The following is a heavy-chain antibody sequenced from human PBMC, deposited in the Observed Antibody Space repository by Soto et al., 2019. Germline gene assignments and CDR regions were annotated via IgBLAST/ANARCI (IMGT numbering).Heavy chain of an antibody. CDR1: GFTFSTYA. V-gene: IGHV3-23*01. CDR3: AQRGGGGYYGAFDY. Sequence: SLRLSCATSGFTFSTYAMTWVRQAPGKGLEWVSGVSDSGDTTYYADSVRGRFTISRDNSNNKLYLQMNSLRGDDTAVYYCAQRGGGGYYGAFDYWGRGXLVTVSS. J-gene: IGHJ4*02. CDR2: VSDSGDTT. D-gene: IGHD3-22*01.